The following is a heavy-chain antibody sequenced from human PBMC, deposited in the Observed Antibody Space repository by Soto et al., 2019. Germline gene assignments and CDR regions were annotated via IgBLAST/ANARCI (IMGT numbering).Heavy chain of an antibody. J-gene: IGHJ5*02. CDR2: IDDSGIS. V-gene: IGHV4-59*01. CDR1: GGSISSFY. D-gene: IGHD2-21*01. Sequence: SETLSLTCTVSGGSISSFYWSWIRQPPGKGLECIGYIDDSGISHYNPSLKSRVNISVDKSRNHVSLQVTSVTAADTAVYYCARVALDSADNSGLFDPWGQGTLVTVSS. CDR3: ARVALDSADNSGLFDP.